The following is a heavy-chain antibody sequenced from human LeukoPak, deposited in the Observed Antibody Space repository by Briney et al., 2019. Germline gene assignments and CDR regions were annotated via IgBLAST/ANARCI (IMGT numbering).Heavy chain of an antibody. CDR2: INESGAT. J-gene: IGHJ4*02. Sequence: SETLSLTCTASGGSISSSSDYWGWIRQPPGSGLQWIGEINESGATNCDPSLKSRVTMSIDTSKSQFSLSLRSVTAADTAVYFCARYVPVKTGPTRASFDYWGQGILVSVSS. CDR1: GGSISSSSDY. V-gene: IGHV4-39*07. CDR3: ARYVPVKTGPTRASFDY. D-gene: IGHD1-1*01.